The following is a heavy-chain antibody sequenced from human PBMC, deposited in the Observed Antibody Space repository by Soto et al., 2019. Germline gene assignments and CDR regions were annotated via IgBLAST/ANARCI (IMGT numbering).Heavy chain of an antibody. Sequence: QVQLVESGGGVVQPGRSLRLSCAASGFTFRNYGMHWVRQAPAKGLEWVALVWYAGGNKNYVDSVKGRFTISRDNSKNTLYLQMNSLRDEDTAVYYCVRAAGYSGNDYVYYYGMDVWGQGTTVTVSS. J-gene: IGHJ6*02. V-gene: IGHV3-33*01. D-gene: IGHD5-12*01. CDR3: VRAAGYSGNDYVYYYGMDV. CDR1: GFTFRNYG. CDR2: VWYAGGNK.